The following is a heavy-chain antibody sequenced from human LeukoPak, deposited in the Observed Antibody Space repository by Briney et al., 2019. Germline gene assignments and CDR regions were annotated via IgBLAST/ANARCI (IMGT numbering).Heavy chain of an antibody. CDR2: IRYDGSNK. J-gene: IGHJ4*02. CDR3: ARRAGDYSHPYDY. V-gene: IGHV3-33*08. CDR1: GFTFSSYG. D-gene: IGHD3-22*01. Sequence: GGSLRLSCAASGFTFSSYGMHWIRQAPGKGLEWVAFIRYDGSNKYYADSVKGRFTISRDNSKNTLYLQMNSLRAEDTAVYYCARRAGDYSHPYDYWGQGTLVTVSS.